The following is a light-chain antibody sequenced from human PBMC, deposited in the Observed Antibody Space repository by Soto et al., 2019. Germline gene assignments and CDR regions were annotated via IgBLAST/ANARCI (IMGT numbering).Light chain of an antibody. CDR2: GNS. Sequence: QTVVTQPPSVSGAPGQRVTISCTGSSSNIGAGYDVHWYQQLPGTAPKLLIYGNSNRPSGVPDRFSGSKSGTSASLAITGLQAEYEADYYCQSYDSSLSGPVFGTGTKLTVL. CDR1: SSNIGAGYD. V-gene: IGLV1-40*01. J-gene: IGLJ1*01. CDR3: QSYDSSLSGPV.